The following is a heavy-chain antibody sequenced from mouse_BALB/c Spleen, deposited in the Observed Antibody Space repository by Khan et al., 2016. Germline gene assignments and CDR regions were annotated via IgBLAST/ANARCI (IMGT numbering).Heavy chain of an antibody. J-gene: IGHJ3*01. Sequence: QVQLQQSGAELAKPGASVKMSCKASGYTFTDYWMHWVKQRPGQGLEWIGYINPNTYYTEYTQKFKDKATLTADKSSSTAYMQLSSLTSEDSAVYYCARWSYYYGSSYGWFAYWGQGTLVSVSA. CDR1: GYTFTDYW. CDR2: INPNTYYT. V-gene: IGHV1-7*01. D-gene: IGHD1-1*01. CDR3: ARWSYYYGSSYGWFAY.